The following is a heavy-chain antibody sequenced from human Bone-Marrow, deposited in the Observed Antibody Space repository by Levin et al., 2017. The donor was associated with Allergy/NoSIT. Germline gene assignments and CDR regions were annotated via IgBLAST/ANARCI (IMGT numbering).Heavy chain of an antibody. D-gene: IGHD3-3*01. CDR1: GGSISSYY. V-gene: IGHV4-59*01. Sequence: SETLSLTCTVSGGSISSYYWSWIRQPPGKGLEWIGYIYYSGSTNYNPSLKSRVTISVDTSKNQFSLKLSSVTAADTAVYYCARVYYDFWSGYYYYYYYMDVWGKGTTVTVSS. CDR2: IYYSGST. CDR3: ARVYYDFWSGYYYYYYYMDV. J-gene: IGHJ6*03.